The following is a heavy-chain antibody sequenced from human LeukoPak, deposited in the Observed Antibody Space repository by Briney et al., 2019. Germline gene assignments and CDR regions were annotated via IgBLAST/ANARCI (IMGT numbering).Heavy chain of an antibody. V-gene: IGHV1-18*01. CDR1: GYTFTSYG. D-gene: IGHD6-19*01. Sequence: GASVKVSCKASGYTFTSYGISWVRQAPGKGLEWMGWISGYNGNTNYAKKLQGRVTMTTDTSTSTVYLELRSLRSDDTAVYYCARDLKMGYSSGRYSWGTGSSNDYWGQGTLVTVSS. J-gene: IGHJ4*02. CDR2: ISGYNGNT. CDR3: ARDLKMGYSSGRYSWGTGSSNDY.